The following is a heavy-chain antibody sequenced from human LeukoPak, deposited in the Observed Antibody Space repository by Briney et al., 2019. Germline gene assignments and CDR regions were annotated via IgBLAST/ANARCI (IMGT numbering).Heavy chain of an antibody. CDR2: ISPSGDST. CDR1: GFTFRDYV. D-gene: IGHD4-17*01. J-gene: IGHJ3*01. V-gene: IGHV3-23*01. CDR3: AQDWPSAVTTTPGF. Sequence: GGSLRLSCAASGFTFRDYVMSWVRQAPGKGLEWVSSISPSGDSTYYAGSVKGRFTISRDNSKNTVYFQMNSLRAEGTAIYYCAQDWPSAVTTTPGFWGQGTMVIVSS.